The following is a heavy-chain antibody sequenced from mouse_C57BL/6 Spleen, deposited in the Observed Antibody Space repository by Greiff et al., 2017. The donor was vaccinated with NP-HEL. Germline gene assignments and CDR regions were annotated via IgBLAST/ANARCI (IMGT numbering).Heavy chain of an antibody. V-gene: IGHV5-9-1*02. CDR1: GFTFSSYA. J-gene: IGHJ3*01. CDR2: ISSGGDYI. Sequence: EVQGVESGEGLVKPGGSLKLSCAASGFTFSSYAMSWVRQTPEKRLEWVAYISSGGDYIYYADTVKGRFTISRDNARNTLYLQMSSLKSEDTAMYYCTREDRYDYDEAAWFAYWGQGTLVTVSA. CDR3: TREDRYDYDEAAWFAY. D-gene: IGHD2-4*01.